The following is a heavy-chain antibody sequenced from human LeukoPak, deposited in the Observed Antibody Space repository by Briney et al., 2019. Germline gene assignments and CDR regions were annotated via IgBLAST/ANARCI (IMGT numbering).Heavy chain of an antibody. V-gene: IGHV1-2*06. J-gene: IGHJ4*02. Sequence: ASVKVSCKASGYTFSGYYMHWVRQAPRQGLEWMGRINPNSGGTNCAQKFQGRVTMTRDTSISTAYMELSGLRSEDTAVYYCARVDVTFVLIGDYWGQGTLVTVSS. CDR2: INPNSGGT. D-gene: IGHD4/OR15-4a*01. CDR3: ARVDVTFVLIGDY. CDR1: GYTFSGYY.